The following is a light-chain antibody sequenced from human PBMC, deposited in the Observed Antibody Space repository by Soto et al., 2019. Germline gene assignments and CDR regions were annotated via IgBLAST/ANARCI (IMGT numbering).Light chain of an antibody. CDR2: DAS. V-gene: IGKV3-11*01. CDR1: QRVSSY. CDR3: QQSNNWPLT. J-gene: IGKJ5*01. Sequence: EIVLTQSPATLSLSPGERATLSCRASQRVSSYLAWFQQKPGQAPRLLIYDASNRATGIPARFSGSGSGTDFTLTISSLEPEDFAVYYCQQSNNWPLTFGQGTRLEIK.